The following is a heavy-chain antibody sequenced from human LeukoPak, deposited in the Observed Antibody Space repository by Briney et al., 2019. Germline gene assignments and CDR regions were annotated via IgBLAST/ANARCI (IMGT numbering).Heavy chain of an antibody. CDR3: ARDASVSICGGDCYPLD. D-gene: IGHD2-21*02. CDR2: IYTSGST. CDR1: GGSISNFF. Sequence: PSETLSLTCTVSGGSISNFFWSWIRQPAGKGLEWIGRIYTSGSTNYNPSLSNRVTMSIDTSKNQFSLKLSFVTAADTAVYYCARDASVSICGGDCYPLDWGQGTLVTVSS. J-gene: IGHJ4*02. V-gene: IGHV4-4*07.